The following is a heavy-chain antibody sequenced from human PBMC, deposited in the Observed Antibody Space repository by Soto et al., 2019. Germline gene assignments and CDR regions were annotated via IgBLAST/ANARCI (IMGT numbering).Heavy chain of an antibody. D-gene: IGHD2-15*01. CDR3: ARDRFGYSDSGD. J-gene: IGHJ4*02. CDR1: GYTFTSAY. Sequence: QVLLVQSGAEVKKPGPSVRVSCRTSGYTFTSAYMHWVRQAPGQGLEWMGVIHLRDGSTLYAQKFQGRVTLTRDTSTSTLYIELNSLTSENTAVYFCARDRFGYSDSGDWGQGTLVTVSS. CDR2: IHLRDGST. V-gene: IGHV1-46*01.